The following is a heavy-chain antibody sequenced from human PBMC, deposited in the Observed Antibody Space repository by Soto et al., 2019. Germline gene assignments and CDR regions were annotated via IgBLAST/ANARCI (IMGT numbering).Heavy chain of an antibody. J-gene: IGHJ6*02. CDR3: ARDPRYTTTSYYYYYGMDV. Sequence: ASVKVSCKASGGTFSRYAISWVRQAPGQGLEWMGGIIPIFGTANYAQKFQGRVTITADKSTSTAYMELSSLRSEDTAVYYCARDPRYTTTSYYYYYGMDVWGQGTTVTVSS. D-gene: IGHD1-1*01. CDR1: GGTFSRYA. V-gene: IGHV1-69*06. CDR2: IIPIFGTA.